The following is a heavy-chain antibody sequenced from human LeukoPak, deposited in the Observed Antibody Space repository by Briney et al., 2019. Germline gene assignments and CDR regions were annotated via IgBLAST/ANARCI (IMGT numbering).Heavy chain of an antibody. J-gene: IGHJ4*02. CDR2: IYHSGST. D-gene: IGHD2-2*01. CDR3: ARVRRYCSSTSCYAIDY. Sequence: SETLSLTCAVSGYSISSGYYWGWIRQPPGKGLEWIGSIYHSGSTYYNPSLKSRVTISVDTSKNQFSLELSSVTAADTAVYYCARVRRYCSSTSCYAIDYWGQGTLVTVSS. V-gene: IGHV4-38-2*01. CDR1: GYSISSGYY.